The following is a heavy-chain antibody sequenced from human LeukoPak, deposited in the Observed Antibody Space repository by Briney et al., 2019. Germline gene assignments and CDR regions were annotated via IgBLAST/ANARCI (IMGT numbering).Heavy chain of an antibody. J-gene: IGHJ5*02. CDR2: INWKGDNT. Sequence: GGSLRLSCKDSESTFADYGMSWVRQTPGKGLEWVSGINWKGDNTAYADSVKGRFTISRDNAKNSLYLQMTSLRAEDTALYYCARDLSASWYSNGSWGQGTLVTVSS. V-gene: IGHV3-20*04. D-gene: IGHD6-13*01. CDR3: ARDLSASWYSNGS. CDR1: ESTFADYG.